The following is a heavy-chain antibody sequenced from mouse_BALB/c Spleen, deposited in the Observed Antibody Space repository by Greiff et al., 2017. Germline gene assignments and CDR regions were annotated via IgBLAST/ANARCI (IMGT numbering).Heavy chain of an antibody. CDR1: GFTFSDYY. V-gene: IGHV5-4*02. D-gene: IGHD2-1*01. CDR3: ARDPYGNYYFDY. J-gene: IGHJ2*01. CDR2: ISDGGSYT. Sequence: VESGGGLVKPGGSLKLSCAASGFTFSDYYMYWVRQTPEKRLEWVATISDGGSYTYYPDSVKGRFTISRDNAKNNLYLQMSSLKSEDTAMYYCARDPYGNYYFDYWGQGTTLTVSS.